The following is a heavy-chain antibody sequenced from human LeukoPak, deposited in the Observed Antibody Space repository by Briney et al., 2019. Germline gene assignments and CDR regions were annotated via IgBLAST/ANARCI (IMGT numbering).Heavy chain of an antibody. CDR1: GGSISSSSYY. CDR2: IYYSGST. CDR3: ARTRIRIRYCSGGSCHYYFDY. V-gene: IGHV4-39*07. D-gene: IGHD2-15*01. Sequence: SETLSLTCTVSGGSISSSSYYWGWIRQPPGKGLEWIGSIYYSGSTYYNPSLKSRVTISVDTSKNQFSLKLSSVTAADTAVYYCARTRIRIRYCSGGSCHYYFDYWGQGTLVTVSS. J-gene: IGHJ4*02.